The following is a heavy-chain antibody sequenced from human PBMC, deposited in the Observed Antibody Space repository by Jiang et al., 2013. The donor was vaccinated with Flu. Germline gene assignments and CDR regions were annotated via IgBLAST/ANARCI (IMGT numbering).Heavy chain of an antibody. V-gene: IGHV4-38-2*01. J-gene: IGHJ6*02. D-gene: IGHD3-10*01. Sequence: GPGLVKPSETLSLTCAVSGYSISSGYYWGWIRQPPGKGLEWIGSIYHSGSTYYNPSLKSRVTISVDTSKNQFSLKLSSVTAADTAVYYCARHYYYGSGSYPWFHGMDVWGQGTTVTVSS. CDR1: GYSISSGYY. CDR2: IYHSGST. CDR3: ARHYYYGSGSYPWFHGMDV.